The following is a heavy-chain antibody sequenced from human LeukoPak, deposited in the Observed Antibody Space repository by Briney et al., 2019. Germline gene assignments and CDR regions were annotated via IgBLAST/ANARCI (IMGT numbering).Heavy chain of an antibody. D-gene: IGHD4/OR15-4a*01. Sequence: PGGSLRLSCAASGFTFDDYGMSWVRQAPGKGLVWVSRINTVGSSISYADSVQGRFTISRDNAKNTVYLQMNSLRAEDTAVYYCARSMVVDFDYWGQGTLVTVSS. J-gene: IGHJ4*02. CDR3: ARSMVVDFDY. V-gene: IGHV3-74*01. CDR1: GFTFDDYG. CDR2: INTVGSSI.